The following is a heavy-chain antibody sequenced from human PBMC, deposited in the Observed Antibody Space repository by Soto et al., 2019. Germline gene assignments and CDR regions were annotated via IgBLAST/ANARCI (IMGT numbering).Heavy chain of an antibody. CDR1: GFTVSSNY. Sequence: EVQLVESGGGLVQPGGSLRLSCAASGFTVSSNYMSWVRQAPGKGLEWVSVIYSGGSTYYADSVKGRFTISRDNSKNTLYLQMNSLRAEDTAVYYWARADIVVAHYMDVWGKGTTVTVSS. CDR2: IYSGGST. D-gene: IGHD2-15*01. CDR3: ARADIVVAHYMDV. V-gene: IGHV3-66*01. J-gene: IGHJ6*03.